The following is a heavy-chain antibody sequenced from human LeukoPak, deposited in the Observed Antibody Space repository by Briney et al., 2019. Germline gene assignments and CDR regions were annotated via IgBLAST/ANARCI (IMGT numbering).Heavy chain of an antibody. CDR2: ISYDGSNE. D-gene: IGHD2-15*01. Sequence: GGSLRLSCAASEFTFSSYTLHWVRQAPGKGLERVAVISYDGSNEYYVDSVKGRFTISRDKSKNTLYLQMNSLRDEDTAVYYCARRPYCSGGTCYGLDFWGQGTLVTVSS. CDR1: EFTFSSYT. V-gene: IGHV3-30-3*01. CDR3: ARRPYCSGGTCYGLDF. J-gene: IGHJ4*02.